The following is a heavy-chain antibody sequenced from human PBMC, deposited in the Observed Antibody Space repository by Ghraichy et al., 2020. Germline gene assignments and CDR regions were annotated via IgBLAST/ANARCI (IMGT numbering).Heavy chain of an antibody. D-gene: IGHD3-22*01. V-gene: IGHV3-23*01. CDR1: GFTFSSYA. J-gene: IGHJ5*02. CDR2: ISGSGGST. Sequence: GGSLRLSCAASGFTFSSYAMSWVRQAPGKGLEWVSAISGSGGSTYYADSGKGRFTISRDNSKNTLYLQMNSLRAEDTAVYYCAKSKSNLFYDSSGYLNWFDPWGQGTLVTVSS. CDR3: AKSKSNLFYDSSGYLNWFDP.